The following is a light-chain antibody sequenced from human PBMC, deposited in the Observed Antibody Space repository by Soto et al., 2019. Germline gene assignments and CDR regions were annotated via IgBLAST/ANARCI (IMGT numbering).Light chain of an antibody. CDR2: GNT. CDR3: QSYDNTLGVV. V-gene: IGLV1-40*01. Sequence: QLVLTQPPSVSGAPGQRVTIACTGSSSNIGAGYDVHWYQKLPGTAPKLLISGNTNRPSGVPDRFSGSKSGTSASLAITGLQAEDEADYYCQSYDNTLGVVFGGGPKLTV. J-gene: IGLJ2*01. CDR1: SSNIGAGYD.